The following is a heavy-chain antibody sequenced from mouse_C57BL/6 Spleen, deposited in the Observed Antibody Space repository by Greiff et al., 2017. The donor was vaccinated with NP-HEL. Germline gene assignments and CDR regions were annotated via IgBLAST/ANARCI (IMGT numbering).Heavy chain of an antibody. CDR3: ARKYPYYYGSTYYAMDY. Sequence: EVQLQQSGPELVKPGASVKISCKASGYTFTDYYMNWVKQSHGKSLEWIGDINPNNGGPSYNQKFKGKATLTVAKSSSTAYMELRSLTSEDSAVYYCARKYPYYYGSTYYAMDYWGQGTSVTVSS. V-gene: IGHV1-26*01. CDR1: GYTFTDYY. CDR2: INPNNGGP. D-gene: IGHD1-1*01. J-gene: IGHJ4*01.